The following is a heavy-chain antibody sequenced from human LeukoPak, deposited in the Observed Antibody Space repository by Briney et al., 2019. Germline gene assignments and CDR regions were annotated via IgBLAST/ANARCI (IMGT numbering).Heavy chain of an antibody. CDR1: GFTFSSYW. D-gene: IGHD2-15*01. CDR3: ASLFVVVPRGNYMDV. J-gene: IGHJ6*03. Sequence: GGSLRLSCAASGFTFSSYWMSWVRQAPGKGLEWVANIKQDGSEKYYVDSVKGRFTISRDNAKNSLYLQMNSLRAEDTAVYYCASLFVVVPRGNYMDVWGKGTTVTVSS. CDR2: IKQDGSEK. V-gene: IGHV3-7*01.